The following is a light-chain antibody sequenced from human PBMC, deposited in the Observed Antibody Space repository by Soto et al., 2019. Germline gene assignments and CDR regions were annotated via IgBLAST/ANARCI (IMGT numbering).Light chain of an antibody. CDR1: QGIYTY. CDR2: AAS. Sequence: DIQLTQSPSFLSASVGDRVTITCRATQGIYTYLAWYQQKPGKAPKLLIYAASTLQSGVPSRFSGSGSGTDITLTISNLQPEDFATYYCQKLKSYPLTFVGGTKVEIK. CDR3: QKLKSYPLT. V-gene: IGKV1-9*01. J-gene: IGKJ4*01.